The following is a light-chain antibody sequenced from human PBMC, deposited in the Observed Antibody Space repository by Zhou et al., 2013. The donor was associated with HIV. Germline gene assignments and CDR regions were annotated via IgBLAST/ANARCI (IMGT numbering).Light chain of an antibody. CDR2: KAF. V-gene: IGKV1-5*03. CDR1: QSISSY. CDR3: QQYNSYPWT. J-gene: IGKJ1*01. Sequence: DIQMTQSPSFLSASVGDRVTITCRASQSISSYLNWYQQKPGKAPKLLIYKAFSLESGVPARFSGSGSGTEFTLTISSLQPDDFATYYCQQYNSYPWTFGQGTKVEIK.